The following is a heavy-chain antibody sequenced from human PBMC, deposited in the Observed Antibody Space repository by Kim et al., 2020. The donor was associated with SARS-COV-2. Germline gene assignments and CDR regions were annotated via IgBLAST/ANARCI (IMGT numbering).Heavy chain of an antibody. D-gene: IGHD6-6*01. CDR1: GFTFSGNG. V-gene: IGHV3-21*01. CDR2: ISAGGDFM. Sequence: GGSLRLSCAGSGFTFSGNGMNWVRQAPGRGLEWVSSISAGGDFMFYRDSVKGRFTISRDNAEKSLYLHMSSLRADDTAVYYCATSYTRSSALDAFDFWGQGTLVPVSS. J-gene: IGHJ3*01. CDR3: ATSYTRSSALDAFDF.